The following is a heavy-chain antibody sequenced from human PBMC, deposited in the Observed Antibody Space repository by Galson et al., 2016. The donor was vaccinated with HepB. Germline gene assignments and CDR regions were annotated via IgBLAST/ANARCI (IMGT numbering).Heavy chain of an antibody. D-gene: IGHD3-10*01. CDR2: IKSKTDGGTT. V-gene: IGHV3-15*07. CDR3: GDFYHSGPYDP. J-gene: IGHJ5*02. CDR1: GLNFSNAW. Sequence: SLRLSCAGFGLNFSNAWMNWVRQAPGKGLEWVGRIKSKTDGGTTDYAAPVKGRFTISRDDSINTLYLQMNSLQTEDTGVYYCGDFYHSGPYDPWGQGTLVTVSS.